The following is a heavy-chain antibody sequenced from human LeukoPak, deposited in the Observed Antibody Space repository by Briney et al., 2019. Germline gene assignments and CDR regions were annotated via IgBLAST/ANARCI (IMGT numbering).Heavy chain of an antibody. CDR3: ARHNPPIVVVPAAMHGNSGIDY. Sequence: PSETLSLTCTVSGGSISSSSYYWGWIRQPPGKGLEWIGSIYYSGSTYYNPSLKSRVTISVDTSKNQFSLKLSSVTAADTAVYYCARHNPPIVVVPAAMHGNSGIDYWGQGTLVTVSS. J-gene: IGHJ4*02. D-gene: IGHD2-2*01. CDR1: GGSISSSSYY. V-gene: IGHV4-39*01. CDR2: IYYSGST.